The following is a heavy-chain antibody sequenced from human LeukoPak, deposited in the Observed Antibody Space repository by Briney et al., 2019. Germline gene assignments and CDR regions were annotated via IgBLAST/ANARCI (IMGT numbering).Heavy chain of an antibody. CDR3: ARDVGGSYSDY. Sequence: GGSLRLSCAASGFTCSSYWMSWVRQAPGKGLEWVANIKQDGREKYYVDSVKGRFTISRDNAKNSLYLQMNSLRAEDTAVYYCARDVGGSYSDYWGQGTLVTVSS. D-gene: IGHD1-26*01. V-gene: IGHV3-7*01. J-gene: IGHJ4*02. CDR1: GFTCSSYW. CDR2: IKQDGREK.